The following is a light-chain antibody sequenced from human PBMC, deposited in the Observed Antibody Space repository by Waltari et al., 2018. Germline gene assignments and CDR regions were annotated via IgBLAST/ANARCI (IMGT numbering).Light chain of an antibody. V-gene: IGLV4-69*01. J-gene: IGLJ3*02. CDR3: QTGGHGTWV. Sequence: QLVLTQSPSASASLGASVKLTCTLSSGHSSNVIAWLQQRPEKGPRYLMKGNSDGSHNKGDEIPARFSGSSSGAERYLTISSLQSEDEGDYYCQTGGHGTWVFGGGTKLTVL. CDR1: SGHSSNV. CDR2: GNSDGSH.